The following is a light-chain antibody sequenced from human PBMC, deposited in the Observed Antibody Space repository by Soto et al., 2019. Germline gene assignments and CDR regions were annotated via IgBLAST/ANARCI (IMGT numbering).Light chain of an antibody. Sequence: AIQMTESPSSLSASVGDRVSITCRASQGIRNDLDWYQQKPGKAPKLLIYAASSLQSGVPSRFSGSGSGTEFEVSIRSLECNHVATQSIQHYTRHSGAFGQGTRWIS. V-gene: IGKV1-6*01. CDR3: QHYTRHSGA. J-gene: IGKJ1*01. CDR1: QGIRND. CDR2: AAS.